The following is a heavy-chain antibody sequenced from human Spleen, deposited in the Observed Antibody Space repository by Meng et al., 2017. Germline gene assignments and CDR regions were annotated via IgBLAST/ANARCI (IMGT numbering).Heavy chain of an antibody. CDR1: GGSISTSGYY. D-gene: IGHD6-19*01. CDR2: IGHSGIT. Sequence: QPQLQESGPGLGKPSEALYLTCSVSGGSISTSGYYWGWIRQPPGKGLEWIGSIGHSGITYYTPSLKSRVTVSIDTSKSQFSLKLTSVTAADTAVYYCVRSSGWVRTGFDPWGQGTLVTVSS. J-gene: IGHJ5*02. V-gene: IGHV4-39*01. CDR3: VRSSGWVRTGFDP.